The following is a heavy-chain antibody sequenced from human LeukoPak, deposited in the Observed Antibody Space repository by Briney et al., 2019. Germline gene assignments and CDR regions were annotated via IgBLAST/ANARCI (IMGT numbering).Heavy chain of an antibody. CDR2: IYPGDSDT. CDR3: ASWRYYDFWSGYYTGDAFDI. D-gene: IGHD3-3*01. CDR1: GYRFTSYW. Sequence: GESLKISCKGSGYRFTSYWIGWVRQLPGKGLEWMGIIYPGDSDTRYSPSFQGQVTISADKSISTAYLQWSSLKASDTAMYYCASWRYYDFWSGYYTGDAFDIWGQGTMVTVSS. J-gene: IGHJ3*02. V-gene: IGHV5-51*01.